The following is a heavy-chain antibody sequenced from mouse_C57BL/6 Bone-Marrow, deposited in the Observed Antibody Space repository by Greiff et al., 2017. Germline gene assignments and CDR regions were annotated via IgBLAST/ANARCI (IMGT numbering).Heavy chain of an antibody. Sequence: VQLQQSGAELARPGASVKLSCKASGYTFTSYGISWVKQRTGQGLEWIGEIYPRSGNTYYNEKFKGKATLTADKSSSTAYMELRSLTSEDSAVYFCARCGYHGRFAYWGRGTRVTVSA. D-gene: IGHD2-2*01. CDR1: GYTFTSYG. CDR2: IYPRSGNT. CDR3: ARCGYHGRFAY. V-gene: IGHV1-81*01. J-gene: IGHJ3*01.